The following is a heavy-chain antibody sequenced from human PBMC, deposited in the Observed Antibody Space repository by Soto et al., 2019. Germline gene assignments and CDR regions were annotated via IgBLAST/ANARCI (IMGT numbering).Heavy chain of an antibody. CDR1: GYTFTSYG. J-gene: IGHJ4*02. V-gene: IGHV1-18*01. CDR2: ISAYNGNT. D-gene: IGHD3-22*01. CDR3: ARDAYSYYDSSGYYSGDY. Sequence: GASLKVSCKASGYTFTSYGISWVRQAPGQGLEWMGWISAYNGNTNYAQKLQGRVTMTTDTSTSTAYMELRSLRSDDTAVYYCARDAYSYYDSSGYYSGDYWGQGTLVTV.